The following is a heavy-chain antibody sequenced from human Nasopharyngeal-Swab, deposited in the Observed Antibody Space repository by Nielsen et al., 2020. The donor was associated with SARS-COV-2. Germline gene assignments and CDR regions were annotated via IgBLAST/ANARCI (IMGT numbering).Heavy chain of an antibody. CDR1: GFTFSSFG. V-gene: IGHV3-30*03. D-gene: IGHD4-17*01. Sequence: GGSLRLSCAASGFTFSSFGMHWVGQAQGKGLEWVAFVAHDASNEYYGDSVKGRFSISRDSSKNTLYLQMDSLRGEDTAVYYCARDAPAHYGAFYWGRGTLVTVSS. CDR2: VAHDASNE. CDR3: ARDAPAHYGAFY. J-gene: IGHJ4*02.